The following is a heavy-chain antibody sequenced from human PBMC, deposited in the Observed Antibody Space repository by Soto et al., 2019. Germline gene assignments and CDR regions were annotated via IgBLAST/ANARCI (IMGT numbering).Heavy chain of an antibody. D-gene: IGHD6-19*01. CDR1: GFTFSDYY. V-gene: IGHV3-11*01. CDR3: ARDSEPDTAVAGTSP. Sequence: PGGSLRLSCAASGFTFSDYYMSWIRQAPGKGLEWVSYISSSGSTIYYADSVKGRFTISRDNAKNSLYLQMNSLRAEDTAVYYCARDSEPDTAVAGTSPWGQGTLVTVSS. CDR2: ISSSGSTI. J-gene: IGHJ5*02.